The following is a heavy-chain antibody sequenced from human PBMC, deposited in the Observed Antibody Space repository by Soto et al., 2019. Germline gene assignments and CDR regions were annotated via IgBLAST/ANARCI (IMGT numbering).Heavy chain of an antibody. V-gene: IGHV4-30-2*01. D-gene: IGHD2-2*01. J-gene: IGHJ5*02. Sequence: PSETLSLTCAVSGGSISSGGYSWSWIRQPPGKGLEWTGYIYHSGSTYYNPSLKSRVTISVDRSKNQFSLKLSSVTAADTAVYYCARVPDRWGQGTLVTAPQ. CDR3: ARVPDR. CDR2: IYHSGST. CDR1: GGSISSGGYS.